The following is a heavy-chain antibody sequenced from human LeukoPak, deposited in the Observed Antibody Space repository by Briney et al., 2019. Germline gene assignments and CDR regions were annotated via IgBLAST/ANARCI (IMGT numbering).Heavy chain of an antibody. CDR2: ISSSSSSYI. CDR3: ARGYCTDGVCSVYYYYYMDV. J-gene: IGHJ6*03. V-gene: IGHV3-21*01. CDR1: GFSFSSNS. Sequence: GGSLRLSCAASGFSFSSNSMNWVRQAPGKGLEWVSSISSSSSSYIYYADSVKGRFTISRDNAKNSLYLQMNSLRAEDTAVYYCARGYCTDGVCSVYYYYYMDVWGKGTTVTVSS. D-gene: IGHD2-8*01.